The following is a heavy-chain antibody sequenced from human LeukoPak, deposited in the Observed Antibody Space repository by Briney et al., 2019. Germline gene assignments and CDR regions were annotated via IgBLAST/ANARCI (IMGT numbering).Heavy chain of an antibody. J-gene: IGHJ5*02. CDR1: GGSISSYY. V-gene: IGHV4-4*07. D-gene: IGHD2-15*01. Sequence: SETLSLTCIVSGGSISSYYWSWIRQPAGKGLEWIGRIYTSGSTNYNPSLKSRVTLSVDTSKNQISLKRSSVTAADTAVYYCARGGGGGGSCYSGWFDPWGQGTLVTVSS. CDR3: ARGGGGGGSCYSGWFDP. CDR2: IYTSGST.